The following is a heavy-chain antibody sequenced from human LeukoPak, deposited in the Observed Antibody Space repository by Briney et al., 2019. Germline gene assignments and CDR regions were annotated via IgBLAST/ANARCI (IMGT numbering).Heavy chain of an antibody. D-gene: IGHD1-26*01. V-gene: IGHV3-21*04. CDR3: ANVVGNPEKYYFDY. CDR2: ISSSSSYI. Sequence: GGSLRLSCAASGFTFSSYSMNWVRQAPGKGLEWVSSISSSSSYIYYADSVKGRFTISRDNAKNSLYLQMNSLRAEDTAVYYCANVVGNPEKYYFDYWGQGTLVTVSS. CDR1: GFTFSSYS. J-gene: IGHJ4*02.